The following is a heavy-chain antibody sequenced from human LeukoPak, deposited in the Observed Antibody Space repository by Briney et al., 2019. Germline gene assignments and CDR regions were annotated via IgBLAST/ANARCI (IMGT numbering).Heavy chain of an antibody. CDR1: GGTFSIYA. D-gene: IGHD1-7*01. V-gene: IGHV1-69*13. J-gene: IGHJ5*02. CDR2: IIPIFGTA. CDR3: AREVGGLTGPTSKTNWFDP. Sequence: SVKVSCKASGGTFSIYAISWVRQAPGQGLERMGGIIPIFGTANYAQKFQGRVTITADESTSTAYMELSSLRSEDTAVYYCAREVGGLTGPTSKTNWFDPWGQGTLVTVSS.